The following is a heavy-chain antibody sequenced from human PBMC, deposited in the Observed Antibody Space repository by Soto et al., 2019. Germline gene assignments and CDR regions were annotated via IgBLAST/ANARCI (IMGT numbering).Heavy chain of an antibody. CDR3: ARDGSGLYYYDSSFYSD. J-gene: IGHJ4*02. Sequence: SETLSLTCTVSGGSISSYYWSWIRQPPGKGLEWIGYIYYSGSTNYNPSLKSRVTISVDTSKNQFSLKLSSVTAADTAVYYGARDGSGLYYYDSSFYSDWGQGTLVTVSS. V-gene: IGHV4-59*01. CDR2: IYYSGST. CDR1: GGSISSYY. D-gene: IGHD3-22*01.